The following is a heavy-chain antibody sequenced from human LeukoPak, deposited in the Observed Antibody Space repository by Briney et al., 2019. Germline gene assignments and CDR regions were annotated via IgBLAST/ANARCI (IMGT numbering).Heavy chain of an antibody. CDR3: ARGYSSGWYP. Sequence: GGSLRLSCSASGFTFNRFYLHWVRQAPGKGLEFVSHISSNGATTYYADSVKGRFTISRENAKNSLYLQMNNLRAEDTAVYYCARGYSSGWYPWGQGTLVTVSS. J-gene: IGHJ5*02. V-gene: IGHV3-64*04. CDR1: GFTFNRFY. D-gene: IGHD6-19*01. CDR2: ISSNGATT.